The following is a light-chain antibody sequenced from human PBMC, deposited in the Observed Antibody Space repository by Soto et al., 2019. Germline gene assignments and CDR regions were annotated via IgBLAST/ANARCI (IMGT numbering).Light chain of an antibody. CDR3: SSYTSSSTLV. Sequence: QSALTQPASVSGSPGQSITISCTGTSSDVGGYNCVSWYQQHPAKAPKLMIYEVSNRPSGVSNRFSGSKSGNTASLTISGLQAEDEADYYCSSYTSSSTLVFGTGTKLTVL. CDR2: EVS. J-gene: IGLJ1*01. V-gene: IGLV2-14*01. CDR1: SSDVGGYNC.